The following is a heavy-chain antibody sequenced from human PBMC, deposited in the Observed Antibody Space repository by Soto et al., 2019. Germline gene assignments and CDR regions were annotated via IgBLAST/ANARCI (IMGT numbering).Heavy chain of an antibody. CDR3: ARGLWDYGDYGY. V-gene: IGHV1-8*01. CDR2: MNPNSGNT. J-gene: IGHJ4*02. CDR1: GYTFTSYD. Sequence: ASVKVSCKASGYTFTSYDINWVRQATGQGLEWMGWMNPNSGNTGYAQKFQGRVTMTRNTSISTAYMELSSLRSEDTAVYYCARGLWDYGDYGYWGQGTLVTVSS. D-gene: IGHD4-17*01.